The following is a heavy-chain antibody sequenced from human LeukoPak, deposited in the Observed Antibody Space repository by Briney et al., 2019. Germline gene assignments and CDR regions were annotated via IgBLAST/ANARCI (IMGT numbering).Heavy chain of an antibody. CDR2: IIPIFGTA. Sequence: ASVKVSCKASGGTFSSYAISWVRQAPGQGLEWMGGIIPIFGTANYAQKFQGRVTITADESTSTACMELSSLRSEDTAVYYCARDRYYDFWSGPRNDAFDIWGQGTMVTVSS. CDR1: GGTFSSYA. V-gene: IGHV1-69*13. D-gene: IGHD3-3*01. J-gene: IGHJ3*02. CDR3: ARDRYYDFWSGPRNDAFDI.